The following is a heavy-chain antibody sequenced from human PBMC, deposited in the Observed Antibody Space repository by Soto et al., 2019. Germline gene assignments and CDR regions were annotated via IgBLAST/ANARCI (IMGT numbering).Heavy chain of an antibody. J-gene: IGHJ4*02. CDR1: GYSFAGYW. CDR2: IDPSDSQT. Sequence: LKISCKGSGYSFAGYWITWVRQKPGKGLEWMGRIDPSDSQTYYSPSFRGHVTISVTKSITTVFLQWRSLRASDTAMYYCARQIYDSDTGPNFQYYFDSWGQGTPVTVSS. CDR3: ARQIYDSDTGPNFQYYFDS. V-gene: IGHV5-10-1*01. D-gene: IGHD3-22*01.